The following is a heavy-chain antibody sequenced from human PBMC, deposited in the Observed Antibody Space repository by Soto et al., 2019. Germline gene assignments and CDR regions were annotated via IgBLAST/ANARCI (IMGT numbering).Heavy chain of an antibody. CDR3: ARGTGYYYDSSGYDY. D-gene: IGHD3-22*01. CDR2: IKQDGSEK. J-gene: IGHJ4*02. Sequence: GGSLRLSCAASGFTFSSYWMSWVRQAPGKGLEWVANIKQDGSEKYYVDSVKGRFTISRDNAKNSLYLQMNSPRAEDTAVYYCARGTGYYYDSSGYDYWGQGTLVTVSS. CDR1: GFTFSSYW. V-gene: IGHV3-7*01.